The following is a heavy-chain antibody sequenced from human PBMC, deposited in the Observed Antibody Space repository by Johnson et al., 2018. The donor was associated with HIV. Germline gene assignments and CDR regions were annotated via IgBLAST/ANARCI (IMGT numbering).Heavy chain of an antibody. CDR3: ARDLQDYYDSSGHDAFDI. J-gene: IGHJ3*02. CDR1: GFTVSSNY. Sequence: VQLVESGGGVVQRGRSLRLSCAASGFTVSSNYMSWVRQAPGKGLEWVSVIFSVGDVYYADSVKGRFTISRDNSKNMVYLQMNSLRPEDTAVYYCARDLQDYYDSSGHDAFDIWGQGTMVTVSS. V-gene: IGHV3-66*02. D-gene: IGHD3-22*01. CDR2: IFSVGDV.